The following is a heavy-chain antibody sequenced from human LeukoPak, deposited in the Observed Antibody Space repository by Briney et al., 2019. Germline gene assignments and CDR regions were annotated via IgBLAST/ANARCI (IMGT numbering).Heavy chain of an antibody. Sequence: SETLSLTCAVSGGSISSGSYSWSWIRQPPGKGLEWIGYIYHSGSTYYNPSLRSRVTISVDRSKNQFSLKLNSVTAADTAVYYCARDNGYCSGGSCYAPNWFDPWGRGALVTVSS. D-gene: IGHD2-15*01. CDR1: GGSISSGSYS. CDR3: ARDNGYCSGGSCYAPNWFDP. V-gene: IGHV4-30-2*01. J-gene: IGHJ5*02. CDR2: IYHSGST.